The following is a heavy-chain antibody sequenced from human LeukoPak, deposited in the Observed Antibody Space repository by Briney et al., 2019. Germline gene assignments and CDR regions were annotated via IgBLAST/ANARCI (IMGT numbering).Heavy chain of an antibody. Sequence: GGSLRLSCGASGFXFSSYWIHWVRQDPGKGLVWVSRINNGGSSTSYADSVKGRFTISRDNAKNTLYLQMNSLRAEDTAVYYCARGGGPFEYWGQGTLVTVSS. CDR1: GFXFSSYW. V-gene: IGHV3-74*01. CDR3: ARGGGPFEY. D-gene: IGHD2-15*01. J-gene: IGHJ4*02. CDR2: INNGGSST.